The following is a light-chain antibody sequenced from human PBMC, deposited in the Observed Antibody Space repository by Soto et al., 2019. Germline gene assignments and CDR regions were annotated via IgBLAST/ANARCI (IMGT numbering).Light chain of an antibody. Sequence: IVLTQSPGTLSLSPGERATLSYRASQSVSSSYLAWYQQKPGQAPRLLIYGASSRATGIPDRFSGSGSGTDFTLTISRLEPEDFAVYYCQQYGSLGTFGPGTKVDIK. CDR1: QSVSSSY. CDR3: QQYGSLGT. V-gene: IGKV3-20*01. CDR2: GAS. J-gene: IGKJ3*01.